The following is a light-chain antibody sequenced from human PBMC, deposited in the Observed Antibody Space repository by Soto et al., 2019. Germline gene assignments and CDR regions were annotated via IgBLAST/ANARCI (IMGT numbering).Light chain of an antibody. CDR3: NSYTSIGTYA. CDR2: DVS. V-gene: IGLV2-14*03. CDR1: SSDVGGYNY. J-gene: IGLJ1*01. Sequence: QSALTQPASVSGSPGQSITISCTGSSSDVGGYNYVSWYQHLPGKAPELMIYDVSNRPSGVSNRFSGSKSGNTASLTISGLQAEDEADYYCNSYTSIGTYAFGTGTKVTVL.